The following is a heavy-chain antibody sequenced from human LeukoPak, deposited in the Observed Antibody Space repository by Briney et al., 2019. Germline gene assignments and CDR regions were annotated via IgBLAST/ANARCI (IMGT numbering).Heavy chain of an antibody. V-gene: IGHV4-39*01. CDR1: GGSISSSSYY. CDR2: IYYSGST. Sequence: PSETLSLTCTVSGGSISSSSYYWGWIRQPPGKGLEWIGSIYYSGSTYYNPSLKSRVTISVDTSKNQFSLKLSSVTAADTAVYYCARRPRSSNLNWFDPWGQGTLVTVSS. CDR3: ARRPRSSNLNWFDP. J-gene: IGHJ5*02.